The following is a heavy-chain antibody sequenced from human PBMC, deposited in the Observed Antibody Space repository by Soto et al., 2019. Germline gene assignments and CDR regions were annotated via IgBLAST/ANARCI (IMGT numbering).Heavy chain of an antibody. Sequence: GGTLRLAWAASGITVSSYSMSWVRQAPGKGLEWVSSISSSSSYIYYADSVKGRFTISRDNAKNSLYLQMNSLRAEDTAVYYCAKTPRWVLASKLDYYYYGMVVWCQRIIVTV. CDR3: AKTPRWVLASKLDYYYYGMVV. J-gene: IGHJ6*02. V-gene: IGHV3-21*01. CDR1: GITVSSYS. CDR2: ISSSSSYI. D-gene: IGHD2-15*01.